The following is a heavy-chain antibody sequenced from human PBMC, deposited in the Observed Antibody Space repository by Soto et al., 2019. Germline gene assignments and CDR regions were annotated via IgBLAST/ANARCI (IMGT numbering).Heavy chain of an antibody. CDR3: ASSGWYGVRDWFDP. CDR1: GGSISSYY. D-gene: IGHD6-19*01. V-gene: IGHV4-59*01. J-gene: IGHJ5*02. CDR2: IYYSGST. Sequence: SETLSLTCTVSGGSISSYYWSWIRQPPGKGLEWIGYIYYSGSTNYNPSLKSRVTISVDTSKNQFSLKLSSVTAADTAVYYCASSGWYGVRDWFDPWGQGTLVTVSS.